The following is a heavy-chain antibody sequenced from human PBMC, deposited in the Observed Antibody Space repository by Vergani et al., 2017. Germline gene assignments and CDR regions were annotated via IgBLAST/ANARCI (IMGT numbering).Heavy chain of an antibody. V-gene: IGHV4-4*03. Sequence: QVQLQESGPGLVKPPGTLSLTCAVSGGSVSSGNWWHWVRQPPGKGLVWIGEIFRDGVTYYNASRKSRVTISLEMSKNHFSLNLTSVTAADTAVYYCAREGETGGHSTTAFDYWGQGTLVTVAS. CDR1: GGSVSSGNW. CDR2: IFRDGVT. J-gene: IGHJ4*02. CDR3: AREGETGGHSTTAFDY. D-gene: IGHD2/OR15-2a*01.